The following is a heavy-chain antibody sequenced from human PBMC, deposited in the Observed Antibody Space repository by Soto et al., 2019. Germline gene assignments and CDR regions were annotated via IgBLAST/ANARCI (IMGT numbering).Heavy chain of an antibody. J-gene: IGHJ4*02. CDR3: ARDHGGKSGYFDY. CDR2: IIPIFGTA. D-gene: IGHD2-15*01. V-gene: IGHV1-69*06. CDR1: GGTFSSYA. Sequence: ASVKVSCKASGGTFSSYAISWVRQAPGQGLEWMGGIIPIFGTANYAQKFQGRVTITADKSTSTAYMELSSLRSEDTAVYYCARDHGGKSGYFDYWGQGTPVTVSS.